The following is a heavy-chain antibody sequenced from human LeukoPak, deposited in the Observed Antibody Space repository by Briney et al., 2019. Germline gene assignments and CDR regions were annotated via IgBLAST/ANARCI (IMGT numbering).Heavy chain of an antibody. CDR2: ISGSGGST. V-gene: IGHV3-23*01. CDR3: AKERTYDSSGYYDY. Sequence: GGSLRLSCAASGFTFSSYAMSLVRQAPGKGLEWVSAISGSGGSTYYADSVKGRFTISRDNSKNTLYLQMNSLRAEDTAVYYCAKERTYDSSGYYDYWGQGTLVTVSS. J-gene: IGHJ4*02. CDR1: GFTFSSYA. D-gene: IGHD3-22*01.